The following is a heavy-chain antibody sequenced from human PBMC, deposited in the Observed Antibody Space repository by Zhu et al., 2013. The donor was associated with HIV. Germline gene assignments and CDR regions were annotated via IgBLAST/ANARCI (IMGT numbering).Heavy chain of an antibody. D-gene: IGHD3-16*02. V-gene: IGHV1-8*01. CDR2: MNPNSGDT. Sequence: QVQLVQSGAEVKKPGASVKVSCKAPPYTFTSYDISWVRQATGQGLEWMGWMNPNSGDTGYAQKFQGRATMTRNTSISTAYMELSNLRSDDTAVYFCTRAPFLIFGGVVGGWGQGTLVTVSS. CDR1: PYTFTSYD. J-gene: IGHJ4*02. CDR3: TRAPFLIFGGVVGG.